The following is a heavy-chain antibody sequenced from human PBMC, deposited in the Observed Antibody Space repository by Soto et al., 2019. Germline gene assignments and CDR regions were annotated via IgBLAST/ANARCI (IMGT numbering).Heavy chain of an antibody. J-gene: IGHJ5*02. Sequence: QVQLVQSGAEVRKPGASVKVSCKASGYTITSYDINWVRQATGQGLEYLGWMSPNSGNTGYVQKFQGRVTMTWDTSITTAYMELSSLRSEDTAVYFCARGVKYGAYSRWFDPWGQGTLVTVSS. V-gene: IGHV1-8*01. CDR3: ARGVKYGAYSRWFDP. CDR1: GYTITSYD. CDR2: MSPNSGNT. D-gene: IGHD4-17*01.